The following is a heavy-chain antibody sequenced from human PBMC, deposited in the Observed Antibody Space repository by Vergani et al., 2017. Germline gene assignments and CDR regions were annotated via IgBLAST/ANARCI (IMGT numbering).Heavy chain of an antibody. Sequence: QVQLVESGGGVVQPGGSLRLSCAASGFSFSTYGMHWVRQAPGRGLEWVAFLQYDGSNEYYGDAVKGRFIISRDNSKNMLSLEMHSLRPEDTAVYYCANSYCSSLSCYAFYGMEVWGQGTTVTVSS. V-gene: IGHV3-30*02. CDR2: LQYDGSNE. CDR3: ANSYCSSLSCYAFYGMEV. D-gene: IGHD2-2*01. CDR1: GFSFSTYG. J-gene: IGHJ6*02.